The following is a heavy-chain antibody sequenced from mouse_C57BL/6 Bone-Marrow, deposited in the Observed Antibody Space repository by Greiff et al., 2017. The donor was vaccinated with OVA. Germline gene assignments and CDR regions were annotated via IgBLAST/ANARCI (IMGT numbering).Heavy chain of an antibody. J-gene: IGHJ3*01. Sequence: PQESGPELVKPGASVKISRKASGYSFTDYNMNWVKQSNGKSLEWIGVINPNYGTTSYNQKFKGKATLTVDQSSSTAYMQLNSPTYEDSAVYYCAGGSGGFAYWGQGTLVTVSA. CDR1: GYSFTDYN. V-gene: IGHV1-39*01. CDR3: AGGSGGFAY. CDR2: INPNYGTT.